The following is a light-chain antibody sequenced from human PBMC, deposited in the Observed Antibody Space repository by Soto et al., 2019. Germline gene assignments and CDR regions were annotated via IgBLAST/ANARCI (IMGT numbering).Light chain of an antibody. Sequence: EVVLTQSPATLSVSPGERAPLSCRASQSVSSSYLAWYQQKPGQAPRLLIYGASSRATGIPDRFSGSGSGTDFTLTISRQAPEDFAVYYCQQYGSSPTFGGGTKVDIK. CDR3: QQYGSSPT. CDR1: QSVSSSY. CDR2: GAS. V-gene: IGKV3-20*01. J-gene: IGKJ4*01.